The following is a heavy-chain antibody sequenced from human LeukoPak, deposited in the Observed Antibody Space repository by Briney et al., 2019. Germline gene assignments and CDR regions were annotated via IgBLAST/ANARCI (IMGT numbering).Heavy chain of an antibody. V-gene: IGHV3-21*01. J-gene: IGHJ6*02. CDR1: GFTFSRYS. CDR2: ISSSSSYI. D-gene: IGHD3-22*01. CDR3: ARDTIVVVTYYYYGMDV. Sequence: GGSLRLSCAASGFTFSRYSMNWVRQAPGKGLEWVSSISSSSSYIYYADSVKGRFTISRDNAKNSLYLQMNSLRAEDTAVYYCARDTIVVVTYYYYGMDVWGQGTTVTVSS.